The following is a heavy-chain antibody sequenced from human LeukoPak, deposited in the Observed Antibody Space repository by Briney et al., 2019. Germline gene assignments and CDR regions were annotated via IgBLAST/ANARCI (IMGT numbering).Heavy chain of an antibody. J-gene: IGHJ4*02. D-gene: IGHD6-6*01. Sequence: GGSLRLSCAASGFTFSSYGMHWVRQAPGKGLEWVAFIRYDGSNKYYADSVKGRFTISRDNSKNTLYLQMNSLRAEDTAVYYCAKDLSSSSSRGDYWGQGTLVTVSS. V-gene: IGHV3-30*02. CDR1: GFTFSSYG. CDR3: AKDLSSSSSRGDY. CDR2: IRYDGSNK.